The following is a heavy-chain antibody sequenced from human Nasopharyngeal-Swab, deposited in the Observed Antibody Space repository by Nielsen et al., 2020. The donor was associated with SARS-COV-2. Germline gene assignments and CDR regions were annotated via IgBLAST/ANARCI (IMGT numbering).Heavy chain of an antibody. Sequence: ASVKVSCKAFGYTFRDYGINWVRQAPGQGLEWMGWISGYNGNTIYARKVQDRVTVTTDTSTSTAYMALWGLRSDDTAVYYCARDSNHYHSSGQYLGGGSTTGFDIWGQGTMLTVSS. CDR2: ISGYNGNT. V-gene: IGHV1-18*04. CDR1: GYTFRDYG. CDR3: ARDSNHYHSSGQYLGGGSTTGFDI. J-gene: IGHJ3*02. D-gene: IGHD3-22*01.